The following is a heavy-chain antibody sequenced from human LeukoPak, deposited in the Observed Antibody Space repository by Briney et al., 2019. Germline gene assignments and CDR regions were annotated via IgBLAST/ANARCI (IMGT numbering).Heavy chain of an antibody. CDR1: VFTFSFYW. CDR2: INPGGSST. Sequence: GGSLRLSCAASVFTFSFYWMHCVRQVPGQGLVWVSRINPGGSSTAYADSVKGRFTISRDNAKNTLYLQMDSLRADDTGVYYCARSNQADDYWGQGTLVTVSS. J-gene: IGHJ4*02. D-gene: IGHD1-14*01. CDR3: ARSNQADDY. V-gene: IGHV3-74*01.